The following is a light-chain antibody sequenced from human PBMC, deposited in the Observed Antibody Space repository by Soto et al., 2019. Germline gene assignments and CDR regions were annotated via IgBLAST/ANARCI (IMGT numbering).Light chain of an antibody. CDR2: DTS. J-gene: IGKJ4*01. Sequence: EIVMTQSPATLSLSPGEGATLSCRPSRGIGDPLAWYQQKPGQTPRLLIYDTSIRATGVPARFSGSRSGAEFTLTISSLQSEDFAVYYCQHYVNWPLTFGGGTKVESK. V-gene: IGKV3-15*01. CDR1: RGIGDP. CDR3: QHYVNWPLT.